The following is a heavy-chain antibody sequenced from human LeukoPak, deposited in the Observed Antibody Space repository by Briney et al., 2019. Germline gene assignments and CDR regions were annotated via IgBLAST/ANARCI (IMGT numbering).Heavy chain of an antibody. Sequence: GASVKVSCTASGGTFSSYAISWVRQAPGQGLEWMGGIIPIFGTANYAQKFQGRVTITADESTSTAYMELSSLRSEDTAVYYCARPPEYDFWSGYYAPGSDDYYYYYGMDVWGQGTTVTVSS. V-gene: IGHV1-69*13. J-gene: IGHJ6*02. D-gene: IGHD3-3*01. CDR1: GGTFSSYA. CDR2: IIPIFGTA. CDR3: ARPPEYDFWSGYYAPGSDDYYYYYGMDV.